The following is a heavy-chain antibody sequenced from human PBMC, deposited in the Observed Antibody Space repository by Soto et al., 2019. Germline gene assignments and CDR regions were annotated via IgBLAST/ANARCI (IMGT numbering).Heavy chain of an antibody. V-gene: IGHV4-30-4*01. D-gene: IGHD2-15*01. CDR2: IYYSGST. J-gene: IGHJ5*02. CDR1: GGSISSGDYY. Sequence: PSETLSLTCTVSGGSISSGDYYWSWIRQPPGKGLEWIGYIYYSGSTYYNPSLKSRVTISVDTSKNQFSLKLSSVTAADTAVYYCARRSDIVGWFDPWGQGTLVTVSS. CDR3: ARRSDIVGWFDP.